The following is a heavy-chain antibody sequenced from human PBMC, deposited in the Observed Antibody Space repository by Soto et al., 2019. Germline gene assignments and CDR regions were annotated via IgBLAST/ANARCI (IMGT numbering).Heavy chain of an antibody. CDR3: RRLRGTSCFDF. Sequence: SSNRLACHRLRQSPSRGLEWLGRTYYRSRWFNDYAGSVKGRITINPDTSNNQFSLQLTSLSPDDTAVYYRRRLRGTSCFDFWGQGSRV. J-gene: IGHJ5*01. CDR1: SSNRLA. CDR2: TYYRSRWFN. D-gene: IGHD1-1*01. V-gene: IGHV6-1*01.